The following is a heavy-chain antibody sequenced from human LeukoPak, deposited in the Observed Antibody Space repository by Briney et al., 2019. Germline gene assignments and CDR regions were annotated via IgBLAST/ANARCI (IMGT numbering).Heavy chain of an antibody. CDR3: TTDYVWGSYEVY. V-gene: IGHV3-30*02. CDR2: IRYDGSNK. D-gene: IGHD3-16*01. J-gene: IGHJ4*02. Sequence: PGGSLRLSCAASGLTFSSYGMHWVRQAPGKGLEWVAFIRYDGSNKYYADSVKGRFTISRDNSKNTLYLQMNSLKTEDTAVYYCTTDYVWGSYEVYWGQGTLVTVSS. CDR1: GLTFSSYG.